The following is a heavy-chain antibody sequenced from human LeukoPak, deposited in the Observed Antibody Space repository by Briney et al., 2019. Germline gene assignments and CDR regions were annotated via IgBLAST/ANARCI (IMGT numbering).Heavy chain of an antibody. Sequence: GRSLRLSCAASGFTFSSYAMSWVRQAPGKGLEWVSAISGSGGSTYYADSVKGRFTISRDNSKNTLYLQMNSLRAEDTAVYYCAKGKIVVVSFDYWGQGTLVTVSS. D-gene: IGHD3-22*01. CDR2: ISGSGGST. CDR1: GFTFSSYA. CDR3: AKGKIVVVSFDY. V-gene: IGHV3-23*01. J-gene: IGHJ4*02.